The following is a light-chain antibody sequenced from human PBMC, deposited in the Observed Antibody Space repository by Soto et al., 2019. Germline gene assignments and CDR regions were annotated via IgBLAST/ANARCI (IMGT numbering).Light chain of an antibody. CDR2: KAS. J-gene: IGKJ1*01. CDR1: QNIGTW. Sequence: DIQMTQSPSTLSASVGGRVTITCRASQNIGTWLAWFQQKPGKAPKLLIYKASSSQSGVPSRFSGSGSGTEFTLTINSLQSDDFATYYCQEYDKYSRGTFGQGTKVDIK. V-gene: IGKV1-5*03. CDR3: QEYDKYSRGT.